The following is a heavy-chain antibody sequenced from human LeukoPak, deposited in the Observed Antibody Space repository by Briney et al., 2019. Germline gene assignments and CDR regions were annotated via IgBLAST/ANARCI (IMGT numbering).Heavy chain of an antibody. CDR3: ARGTDCSSTSCHPYYYYYMDV. CDR1: GGSISSHY. Sequence: PSETLSLTCTVSGGSISSHYWSWIRQPPGKGLEWIGYIYYSGSTNYNPSLKSRVTISVDTSKNQFSLKLSSVTAADTAVYYCARGTDCSSTSCHPYYYYYMDVWGKGTTVTVSS. D-gene: IGHD2-2*01. CDR2: IYYSGST. J-gene: IGHJ6*03. V-gene: IGHV4-59*11.